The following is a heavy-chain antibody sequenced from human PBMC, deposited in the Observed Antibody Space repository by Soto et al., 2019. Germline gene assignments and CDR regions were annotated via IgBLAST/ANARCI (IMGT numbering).Heavy chain of an antibody. CDR2: FESGGSI. CDR3: ARAGVTPNFFDY. CDR1: GFSVRTNY. V-gene: IGHV3-53*02. J-gene: IGHJ4*02. Sequence: EVQLVETGGGLIQPGGSLRLSCAASGFSVRTNYMSWVRQAPGKGLEWVSVFESGGSIYYADSVKGRFIISRDNAKNTPYLQMNRLRVEDTAVYYCARAGVTPNFFDYWGQGTLVTVSS. D-gene: IGHD3-10*01.